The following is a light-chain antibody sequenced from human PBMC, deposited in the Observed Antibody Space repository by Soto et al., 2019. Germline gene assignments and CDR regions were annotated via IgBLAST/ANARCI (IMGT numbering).Light chain of an antibody. J-gene: IGKJ1*01. V-gene: IGKV3-15*01. CDR1: QSVRSN. Sequence: EIVMTQSPATLSVSPGERATLSCRASQSVRSNLAWYQQKPGQAPRLLIYGASTRATGIPARFSGSGSGTEVTLSTSSLQSEDFALYYCQQYSNWPPGTFGQGTKVEIK. CDR3: QQYSNWPPGT. CDR2: GAS.